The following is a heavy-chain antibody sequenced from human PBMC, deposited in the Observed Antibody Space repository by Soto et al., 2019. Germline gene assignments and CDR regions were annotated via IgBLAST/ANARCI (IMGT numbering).Heavy chain of an antibody. J-gene: IGHJ4*02. Sequence: QIQLVQSGAEVKKPGASVKVSCKASGFTFTSFGFSWVRQAPGQGLEWMGWINAYNGNTNYAQKFKGRVTITTDTPTTTAYMELRSLRADDTAIYYCAREDEFWRGYLLQWGQGTLVTISS. CDR1: GFTFTSFG. V-gene: IGHV1-18*01. CDR3: AREDEFWRGYLLQ. CDR2: INAYNGNT. D-gene: IGHD3-3*01.